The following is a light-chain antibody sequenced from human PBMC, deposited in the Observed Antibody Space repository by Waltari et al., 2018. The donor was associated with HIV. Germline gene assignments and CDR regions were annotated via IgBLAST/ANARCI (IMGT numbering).Light chain of an antibody. V-gene: IGKV3-15*01. CDR2: GAS. J-gene: IGKJ1*01. CDR3: QQYNNWPPKT. CDR1: QSVSSS. Sequence: EIVMTQSPATLSVSPGERATLSCRASQSVSSSLAWYQQKPGKAPRLLIYGASTRASGIPARFSGSGSGTEFTLIISSLQSEDFALYYCQQYNNWPPKTFGQGTKVEIK.